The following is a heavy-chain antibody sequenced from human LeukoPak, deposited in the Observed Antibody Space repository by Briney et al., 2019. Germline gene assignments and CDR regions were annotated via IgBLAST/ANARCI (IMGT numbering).Heavy chain of an antibody. Sequence: PGGSLRLSCAASGFTFSSYEMHWVRQAPGKGLEWVSYISSSDSTIYYADSVKGRFTISRDNAKNSLYLQMNSLRAEDTAVYYCARDYGGSSPFDYWGQGTQVTVSS. J-gene: IGHJ4*02. V-gene: IGHV3-48*03. D-gene: IGHD4-23*01. CDR1: GFTFSSYE. CDR2: ISSSDSTI. CDR3: ARDYGGSSPFDY.